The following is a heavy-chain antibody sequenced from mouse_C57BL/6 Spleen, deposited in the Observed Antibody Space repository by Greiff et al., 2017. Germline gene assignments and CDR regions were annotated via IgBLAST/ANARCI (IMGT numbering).Heavy chain of an antibody. CDR2: ISSGGDYI. CDR1: GFTFSSYA. J-gene: IGHJ3*01. Sequence: EVTLVESGEGLVKPGGSLTLSCAASGFTFSSYAMSWVRQTPEKRLEWVAYISSGGDYIYYADTVKGRFTISRDNARNTLYLHMSSLKSEDTAMYYCTRDRPLYDPFAYWGQGTLVTVSA. CDR3: TRDRPLYDPFAY. V-gene: IGHV5-9-1*02. D-gene: IGHD2-3*01.